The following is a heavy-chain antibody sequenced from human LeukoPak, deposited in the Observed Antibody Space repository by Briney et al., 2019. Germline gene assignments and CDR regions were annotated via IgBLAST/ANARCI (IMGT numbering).Heavy chain of an antibody. V-gene: IGHV4-39*01. CDR2: IYYSGST. Sequence: SETLSLTCTVSGGSISSSSYYWVWIRQPPGKGLEWIGSIYYSGSTYYNPSLKSRVTISVDTSKNQFSLKLSSVTAADTAVYYCARHSIYYGGKDSTRYPLRYWGKGPLVPVSS. CDR3: ARHSIYYGGKDSTRYPLRY. J-gene: IGHJ4*02. CDR1: GGSISSSSYY. D-gene: IGHD4-23*01.